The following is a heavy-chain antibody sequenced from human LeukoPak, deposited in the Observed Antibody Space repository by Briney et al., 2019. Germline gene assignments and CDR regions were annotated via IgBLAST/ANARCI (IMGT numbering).Heavy chain of an antibody. CDR3: TRVDSSGGY. D-gene: IGHD6-19*01. Sequence: GGSLRLSCTASGFTFGDYAMSWVRQAPGKGLEWVGLIRSKAYGGTTEYAASVKGRFTISRDDSKSIAYLQMNSLKTEDTAVYYCTRVDSSGGYWGQGTLVTVSS. CDR1: GFTFGDYA. CDR2: IRSKAYGGTT. J-gene: IGHJ4*02. V-gene: IGHV3-49*04.